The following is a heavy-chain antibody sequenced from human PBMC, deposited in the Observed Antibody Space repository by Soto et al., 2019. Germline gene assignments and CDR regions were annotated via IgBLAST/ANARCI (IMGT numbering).Heavy chain of an antibody. CDR1: GGSISSGGYY. V-gene: IGHV4-31*03. D-gene: IGHD3-10*01. J-gene: IGHJ6*02. CDR2: IYYSGST. CDR3: ARGITITMVRGVYYYYGMDV. Sequence: PSETLSLTCTVSGGSISSGGYYWSWIRQHPGKGLEWIGYIYYSGSTYYNPSLKSRVTISVDTSKNQFSLKLSSVTAADTAVYYCARGITITMVRGVYYYYGMDVWGQGTTVTVSS.